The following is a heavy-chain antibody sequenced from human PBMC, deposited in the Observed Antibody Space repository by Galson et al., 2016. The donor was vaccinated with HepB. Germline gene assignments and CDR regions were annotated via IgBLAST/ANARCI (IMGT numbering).Heavy chain of an antibody. CDR1: GFTFSSYA. V-gene: IGHV3-23*01. CDR2: ITDSGDNS. CDR3: AKGTLPYCSGGTCYPLDY. D-gene: IGHD2-15*01. Sequence: SLGLSCAASGFTFSSYAMIWARQAPGKGLEWLSVITDSGDNSFHAVSVRGRFTISRDNSKNTLYLQMNSLRVEDTAVYYCAKGTLPYCSGGTCYPLDYWGQGTLVTVSS. J-gene: IGHJ4*02.